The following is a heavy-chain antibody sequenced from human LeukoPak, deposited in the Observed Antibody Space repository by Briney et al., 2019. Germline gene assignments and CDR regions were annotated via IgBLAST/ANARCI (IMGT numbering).Heavy chain of an antibody. D-gene: IGHD5-18*01. V-gene: IGHV4-34*01. Sequence: PSETLSLTCAVYGGSFSGYYWSWIRQPPGKGLEWIGEINHSGSTNYNPSLKSRVTISVDKSKNQFSLELSSVTAADTAVYYCASDLYSYGALDYWGQGTLVTVSS. CDR1: GGSFSGYY. CDR3: ASDLYSYGALDY. J-gene: IGHJ4*02. CDR2: INHSGST.